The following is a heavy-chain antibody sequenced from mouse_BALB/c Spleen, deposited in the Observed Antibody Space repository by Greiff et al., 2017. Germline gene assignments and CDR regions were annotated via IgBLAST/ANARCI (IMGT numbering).Heavy chain of an antibody. CDR2: ISSGSSTI. V-gene: IGHV5-17*02. CDR1: GFTFSSFG. D-gene: IGHD3-1*01. Sequence: EVKLMESGGGLVQPGGSRKLSCAASGFTFSSFGMHWVRQAPEKGLEWVAYISSGSSTIYYADTVKGRFTISRDNPKNTLFLQMTSLRSEDTAMYYCARGGARAIFFDDWGQGTTLTVSS. J-gene: IGHJ2*01. CDR3: ARGGARAIFFDD.